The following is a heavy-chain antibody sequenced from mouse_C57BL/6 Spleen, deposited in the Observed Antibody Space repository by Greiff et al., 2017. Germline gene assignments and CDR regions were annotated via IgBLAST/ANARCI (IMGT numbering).Heavy chain of an antibody. D-gene: IGHD2-1*01. J-gene: IGHJ4*01. Sequence: EVQLQESGGGLVQPKGSLKLSCAASGFSFNTYAMNWVRQAPGKGLEWVARIRSKSNNYATYYADSVKDRFTISRDDSESMLYLQMNNLKTEDTAMYYCVRQGRNYYYAMDYWGQGTSVTVSS. V-gene: IGHV10-1*01. CDR2: IRSKSNNYAT. CDR1: GFSFNTYA. CDR3: VRQGRNYYYAMDY.